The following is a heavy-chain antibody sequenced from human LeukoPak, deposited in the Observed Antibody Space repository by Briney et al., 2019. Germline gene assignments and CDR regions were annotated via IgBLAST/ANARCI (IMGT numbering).Heavy chain of an antibody. CDR3: ARDYYGSGSYFDY. Sequence: PSETLSLTCTVSGGSISSDYWSWIRQPPGKGLEWIGYIYYSGSTNYNPSLKSRVTKSVDTSKNQFSLKLSSVTAADTAVYYCARDYYGSGSYFDYWGQGTLVTVSS. V-gene: IGHV4-59*01. CDR2: IYYSGST. J-gene: IGHJ4*02. CDR1: GGSISSDY. D-gene: IGHD3-10*01.